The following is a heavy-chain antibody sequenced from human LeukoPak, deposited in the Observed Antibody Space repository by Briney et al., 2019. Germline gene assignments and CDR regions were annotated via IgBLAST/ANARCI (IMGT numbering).Heavy chain of an antibody. J-gene: IGHJ4*02. CDR3: ARTWWDTRKYYFDY. V-gene: IGHV3-30*03. CDR2: ISYDGSNK. CDR1: GFTFSSYG. Sequence: GGSLRLSCAASGFTFSSYGMHWVRQAPGKGLEWVAVISYDGSNKYYADSVKGRFTISRDNSKNTLYLQMNSLRAEDTAVYYCARTWWDTRKYYFDYWGQGTLVTVSS. D-gene: IGHD2-8*02.